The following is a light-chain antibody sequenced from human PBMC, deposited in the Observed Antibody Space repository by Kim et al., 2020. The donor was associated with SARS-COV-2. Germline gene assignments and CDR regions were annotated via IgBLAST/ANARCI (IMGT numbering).Light chain of an antibody. V-gene: IGLV2-8*01. J-gene: IGLJ1*01. Sequence: QSALTQPPSASGSPGQSVTISCTGTSSDIGGYNFVSWYQQHPGKAPKLMIYEVIKRPSGVPDRFSGSKSGNTASLTVSGLQAEDEAAYYCSSFSGPNLYVFGTGTKVTVL. CDR2: EVI. CDR3: SSFSGPNLYV. CDR1: SSDIGGYNF.